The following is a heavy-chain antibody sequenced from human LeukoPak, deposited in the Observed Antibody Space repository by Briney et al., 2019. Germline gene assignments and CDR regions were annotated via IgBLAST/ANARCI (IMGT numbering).Heavy chain of an antibody. Sequence: PGGSLRLSCAASGLTFSSYGMSWVCQAPGKGLEWVSGISGSGGSTYYADSVKGRFTISRDNSKNTLYLQMNSLRVEDTAVYYCAKGGPVYCSSTSCYPDYWGQGTLVTVSS. CDR1: GLTFSSYG. CDR3: AKGGPVYCSSTSCYPDY. D-gene: IGHD2-2*01. J-gene: IGHJ4*02. CDR2: ISGSGGST. V-gene: IGHV3-23*01.